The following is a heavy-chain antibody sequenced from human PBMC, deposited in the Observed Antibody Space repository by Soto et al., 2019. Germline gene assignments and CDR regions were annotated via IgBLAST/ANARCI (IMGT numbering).Heavy chain of an antibody. CDR1: GFTFSSYG. D-gene: IGHD3-16*01. Sequence: QVQLVESGGGVVQPGRSLRLSCAASGFTFSSYGMHWVRQAPGKGLEWVAVISYDGSNKYYADSVKGRFTISRDNSKNTLYLQMNSLRAEDTAVYYCVMGVGEGAFDIWGQGTMVTVSS. CDR3: VMGVGEGAFDI. CDR2: ISYDGSNK. V-gene: IGHV3-30*03. J-gene: IGHJ3*02.